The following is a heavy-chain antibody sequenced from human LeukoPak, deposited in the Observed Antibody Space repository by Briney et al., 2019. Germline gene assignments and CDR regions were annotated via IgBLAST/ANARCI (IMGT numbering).Heavy chain of an antibody. Sequence: ASVKVSCKASGYTFTSYAMHWVRQAPGQRLEWMGWINAGNGNTKYSQKFQGRVTITRDTSASTAYMELSGLRSEDTAVYYCARPMMVGAFDIWGQGTMVTVSS. CDR1: GYTFTSYA. J-gene: IGHJ3*02. CDR3: ARPMMVGAFDI. V-gene: IGHV1-3*01. D-gene: IGHD2-15*01. CDR2: INAGNGNT.